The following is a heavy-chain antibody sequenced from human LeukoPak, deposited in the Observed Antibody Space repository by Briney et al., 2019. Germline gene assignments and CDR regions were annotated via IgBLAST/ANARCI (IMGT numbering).Heavy chain of an antibody. CDR1: GGSVSGYY. J-gene: IGHJ4*02. CDR2: VYYSGST. CDR3: ARIHRYCSGGACYVLDN. D-gene: IGHD2-15*01. V-gene: IGHV4-59*02. Sequence: SETLSLTCVVSGGSVSGYYWGWIRQPPGRGLEWIGYVYYSGSTNYNPSFKSRITISVDTSRNQFSLQLSSVTAADTAVYYCARIHRYCSGGACYVLDNWGQGTLVAVSA.